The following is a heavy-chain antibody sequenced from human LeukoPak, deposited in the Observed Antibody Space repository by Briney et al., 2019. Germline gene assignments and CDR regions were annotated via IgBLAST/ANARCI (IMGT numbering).Heavy chain of an antibody. CDR2: ISSRQTYR. CDR1: GFAFNTYS. Sequence: PGGSLRLSCAASGFAFNTYSMNWVRQAPGQRLEWVSSISSRQTYRFYADSVKGRFTTSRDNDKKLLHLQMSNLRADDTAVYYCARELEDNSGYYYYDLWGQGTLVAVS. D-gene: IGHD3-22*01. V-gene: IGHV3-21*01. CDR3: ARELEDNSGYYYYDL. J-gene: IGHJ4*02.